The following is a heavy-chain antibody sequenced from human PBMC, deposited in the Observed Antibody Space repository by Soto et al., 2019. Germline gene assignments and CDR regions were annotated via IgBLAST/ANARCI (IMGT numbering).Heavy chain of an antibody. J-gene: IGHJ5*02. D-gene: IGHD6-19*01. CDR1: GFTFDDYA. V-gene: IGHV3-9*01. CDR2: ISWNSGSI. CDR3: ARPSSGWENWFDP. Sequence: SLRLSCAASGFTFDDYAMHWVRQAPGKGLEWVSGISWNSGSIGYADSVKGRSTISRDNAKNSLYLQMNSLRDDDTAVYYCARPSSGWENWFDPWGQGTLVTVSS.